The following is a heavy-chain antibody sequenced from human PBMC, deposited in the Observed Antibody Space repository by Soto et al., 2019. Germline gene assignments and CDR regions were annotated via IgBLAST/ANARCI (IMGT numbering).Heavy chain of an antibody. Sequence: QVQLVESGGGLVKPGGSLRLSCAASGITFSDYHMGWIRQAPGKGLEWVSYINPTGDTKYYADSVKGRFTISRDNSKKSLYLQMDSLSLDDTAIYYCASLPDCWGQGTQITVSS. V-gene: IGHV3-11*01. CDR2: INPTGDTK. J-gene: IGHJ4*02. CDR1: GITFSDYH. CDR3: ASLPDC.